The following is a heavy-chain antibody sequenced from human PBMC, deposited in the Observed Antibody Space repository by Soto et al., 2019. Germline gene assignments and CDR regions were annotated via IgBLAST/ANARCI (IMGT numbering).Heavy chain of an antibody. D-gene: IGHD6-13*01. J-gene: IGHJ6*02. Sequence: QVQLVQSGAEVRKPGASVKVSCKASGYTFPNYGIIWVRQAPGQGLEWMAWISANNGNTKYAQKFQDRFTMTTDTSTTTAYMELRSLRSDDTAVYYCARLKQLVFMDVWGQGTTVTVSS. V-gene: IGHV1-18*01. CDR1: GYTFPNYG. CDR3: ARLKQLVFMDV. CDR2: ISANNGNT.